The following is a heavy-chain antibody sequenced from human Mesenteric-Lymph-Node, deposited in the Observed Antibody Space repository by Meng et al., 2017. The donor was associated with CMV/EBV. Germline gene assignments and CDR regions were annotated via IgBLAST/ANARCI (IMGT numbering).Heavy chain of an antibody. J-gene: IGHJ4*02. CDR2: ISGSGDKI. CDR3: ARLSGSYSWYFDY. CDR1: GFTFSSSV. D-gene: IGHD1-26*01. V-gene: IGHV3-23*01. Sequence: GESLKISCAVSGFTFSSSVMTWVRQAPGKGLEWVASISGSGDKIFYADSVKGRFTISRDNSKNTLFLQVSSLTVEDAAVYYCARLSGSYSWYFDYWGQGALVTVSS.